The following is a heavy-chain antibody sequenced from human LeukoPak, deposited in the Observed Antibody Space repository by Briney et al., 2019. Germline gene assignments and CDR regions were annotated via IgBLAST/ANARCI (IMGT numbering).Heavy chain of an antibody. CDR2: IWASGST. CDR1: GFTFSTYD. D-gene: IGHD2-2*01. J-gene: IGHJ1*01. CDR3: ATAHQFSFQA. V-gene: IGHV3-23*01. Sequence: GGSLRLSCVASGFTFSTYDMSWLRQAPGKGLEWVSLIWASGSTYYADFVKGRFTISRDNSENTLYLQMNSLGVEDTALYYCATAHQFSFQAWGQGTLVTVSS.